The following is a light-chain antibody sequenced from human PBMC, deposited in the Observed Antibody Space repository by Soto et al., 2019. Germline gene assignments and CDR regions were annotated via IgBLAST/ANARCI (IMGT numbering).Light chain of an antibody. V-gene: IGKV3-20*01. CDR3: QQYGSSPYT. J-gene: IGKJ2*01. CDR1: QSVSNSF. Sequence: EIVLTQSPGTLSLSPGERATLSCRASQSVSNSFLAWYQQKPGQAPRLLIYGASSRATGIPDRFSGSGSGTAVTLTIRRLEPEDFAVYYCQQYGSSPYTFGQGPKLEIK. CDR2: GAS.